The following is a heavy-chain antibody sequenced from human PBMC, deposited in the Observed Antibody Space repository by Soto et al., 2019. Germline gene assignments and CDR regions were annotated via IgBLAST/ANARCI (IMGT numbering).Heavy chain of an antibody. J-gene: IGHJ6*02. CDR1: GGAIISYY. CDR3: ARDIGGYGGV. V-gene: IGHV4-59*01. CDR2: IYYSGST. Sequence: SETLSLTCTVSGGAIISYYCILIRQPPVKGLEWIGYIYYSGSTNYNPSLKSRVTISVDTSKNQFSLKLSSVTAADTAVYYCARDIGGYGGVWGQGTTVTVSS. D-gene: IGHD2-15*01.